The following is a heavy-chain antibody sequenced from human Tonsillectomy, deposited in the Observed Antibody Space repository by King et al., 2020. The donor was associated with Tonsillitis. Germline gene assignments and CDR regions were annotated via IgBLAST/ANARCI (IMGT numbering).Heavy chain of an antibody. D-gene: IGHD3/OR15-3a*01. J-gene: IGHJ4*02. CDR2: IRYDGNNK. CDR3: GGMVFAADY. CDR1: GFTFSSYG. Sequence: VQLVESGGGVVQPGGSLRLSCVASGFTFSSYGMHWVRQAPGKGLEWVAFIRYDGNNKYYADSVRGRFTISRDNSKNTLYLQMNSLRAEDTAVYYCGGMVFAADYWGQGTLVTVSP. V-gene: IGHV3-30*02.